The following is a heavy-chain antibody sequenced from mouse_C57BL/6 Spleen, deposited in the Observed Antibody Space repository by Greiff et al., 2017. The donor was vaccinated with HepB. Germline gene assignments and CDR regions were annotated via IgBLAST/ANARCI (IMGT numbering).Heavy chain of an antibody. CDR2: INYDGSST. CDR1: GFTFSDYY. CDR3: ARVFYDGYYVGYFDV. Sequence: EVQVVESEGGLVQPGSSMKLSCTASGFTFSDYYMAWVRQVPEKGLEWVANINYDGSSTYYLDSLKSRFIISRDNAKNILYLQMSSLKSEDTATYYCARVFYDGYYVGYFDVWGTGTTVTVSS. J-gene: IGHJ1*03. D-gene: IGHD2-3*01. V-gene: IGHV5-16*01.